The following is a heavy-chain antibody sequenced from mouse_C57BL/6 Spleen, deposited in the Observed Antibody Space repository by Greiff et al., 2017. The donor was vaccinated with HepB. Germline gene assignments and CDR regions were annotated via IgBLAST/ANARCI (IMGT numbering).Heavy chain of an antibody. CDR3: ARQHFTTGFDY. CDR2: IDPSDSET. V-gene: IGHV1-52*01. Sequence: QVQLQQPGAELVRPGSSVKLSCKASGYTFTSYWMHWVKQRPIQGLEWIGNIDPSDSETHYNQKFKDKATLTVDKSSSTDYMQLISLTSEDSAVYYCARQHFTTGFDYWGQGTTLTVSS. J-gene: IGHJ2*01. CDR1: GYTFTSYW. D-gene: IGHD1-1*01.